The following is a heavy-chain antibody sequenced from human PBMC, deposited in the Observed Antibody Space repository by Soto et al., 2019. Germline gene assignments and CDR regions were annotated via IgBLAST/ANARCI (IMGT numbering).Heavy chain of an antibody. J-gene: IGHJ4*02. Sequence: QVHLLQSESEVQKPGSSVNVSCRASGGSFNNYAFSWVRQAPGQGLEWMGGIIPIFGTTNYAQRFQGRVILTADESPNTVYMQLNSSRSEDTALYFCALGLRGYHIDSWGQGTQVTVSS. CDR2: IIPIFGTT. V-gene: IGHV1-69*01. CDR1: GGSFNNYA. CDR3: ALGLRGYHIDS. D-gene: IGHD5-18*01.